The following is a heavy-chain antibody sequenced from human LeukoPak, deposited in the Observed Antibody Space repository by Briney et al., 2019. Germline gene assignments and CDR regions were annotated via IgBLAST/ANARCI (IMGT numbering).Heavy chain of an antibody. Sequence: GRSLRLSCATSGFTFNNYGIHWVRQAPGKGLEWVALIWYDGSNKYYADSVKGLFTISRDNSKNTLYLQMDSLRAEDTAVYYCARAYGGNSYFFDYWGQGTLVTVSS. CDR2: IWYDGSNK. CDR1: GFTFNNYG. D-gene: IGHD4-23*01. V-gene: IGHV3-33*01. J-gene: IGHJ4*02. CDR3: ARAYGGNSYFFDY.